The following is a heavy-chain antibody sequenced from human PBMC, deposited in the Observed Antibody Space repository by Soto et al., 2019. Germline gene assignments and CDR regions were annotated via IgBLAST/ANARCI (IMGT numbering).Heavy chain of an antibody. D-gene: IGHD6-13*01. J-gene: IGHJ4*02. CDR1: GFTFSSYA. CDR3: ARDSKIAAAGTNYYFDY. CDR2: ISYDGSNK. V-gene: IGHV3-30-3*01. Sequence: PGGSLRLSCAASGFTFSSYAMHWVRQAPGKGLEWVAVISYDGSNKYYADSVKGRFTISRDNSKNTLYLQMNSLRAEDTAVYYCARDSKIAAAGTNYYFDYWGQGALVTVSS.